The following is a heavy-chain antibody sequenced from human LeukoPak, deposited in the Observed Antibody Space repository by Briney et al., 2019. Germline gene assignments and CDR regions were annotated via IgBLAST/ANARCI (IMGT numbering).Heavy chain of an antibody. J-gene: IGHJ6*02. V-gene: IGHV3-23*01. Sequence: GGSLRLSCAASGFPFSSYAMSWVRPAPGKGLEWVSAISGSGGSTYYADSVKGRFTISRDNSKNTLYLQMNSLRAEDTAVYYCAKDRKTKDYYYGMDVWGQGTTVTVSS. CDR3: AKDRKTKDYYYGMDV. CDR2: ISGSGGST. CDR1: GFPFSSYA.